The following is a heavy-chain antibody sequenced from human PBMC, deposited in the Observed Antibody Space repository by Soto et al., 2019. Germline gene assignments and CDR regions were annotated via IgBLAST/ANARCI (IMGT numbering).Heavy chain of an antibody. D-gene: IGHD3-16*02. CDR2: IWYDGSNK. V-gene: IGHV3-33*01. CDR1: EFTFSSYG. J-gene: IGHJ5*02. CDR3: PRGSGELSLLA. Sequence: QVQLVESGGGVVQPGRSMRLSCAASEFTFSSYGMHWVRQAPGKGLEWVAVIWYDGSNKYYADSVKGRFTISRDNSKNTLYLQMNSLRAEDTAVYYCPRGSGELSLLAWGQGTLVTVSS.